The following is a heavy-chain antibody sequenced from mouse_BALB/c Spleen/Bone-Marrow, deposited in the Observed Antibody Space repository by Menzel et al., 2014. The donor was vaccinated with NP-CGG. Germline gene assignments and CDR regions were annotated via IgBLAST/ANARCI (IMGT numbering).Heavy chain of an antibody. V-gene: IGHV4-1*02. CDR2: INPDSRTI. CDR3: ARPDYYGYLNY. CDR1: GFDFSRYW. D-gene: IGHD1-1*01. J-gene: IGHJ2*01. Sequence: EAQGVESGGGLVQPGGSLKLSCAASGFDFSRYWMSWVRQAPGKGLEWIGEINPDSRTINYSPSLKDKFIISRDNAKNTLYLRLNKVRSEDTALYYCARPDYYGYLNYWGQGTTLTVSS.